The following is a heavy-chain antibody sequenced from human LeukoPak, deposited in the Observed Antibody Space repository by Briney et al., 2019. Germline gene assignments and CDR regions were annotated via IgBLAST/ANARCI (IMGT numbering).Heavy chain of an antibody. Sequence: SETLSLTCTVSGGSISSGSYYWSWIRQPAGKGLEWIGRIYTSGSTNYNPSLKSRVTISVDTSKTQFSLKLSSVTAADTAVYYCARESYCGGDCYSEDWGQGTLVTVSS. D-gene: IGHD2-21*02. V-gene: IGHV4-61*02. CDR3: ARESYCGGDCYSED. CDR2: IYTSGST. J-gene: IGHJ4*02. CDR1: GGSISSGSYY.